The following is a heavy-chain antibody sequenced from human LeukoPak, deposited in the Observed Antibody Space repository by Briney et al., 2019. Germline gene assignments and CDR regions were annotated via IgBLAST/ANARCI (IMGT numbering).Heavy chain of an antibody. Sequence: PSETLSLTCAVYGGSFSGYYWSWIRQPPGKGLEWIGEINHSGSTNYNPSLKSRVIISVDTSKNQFSLKLSSVTAADTAVYYSARELYYYDSSGYYPFDYWGQGTLVTVSS. J-gene: IGHJ4*02. CDR2: INHSGST. V-gene: IGHV4-34*01. CDR3: ARELYYYDSSGYYPFDY. D-gene: IGHD3-22*01. CDR1: GGSFSGYY.